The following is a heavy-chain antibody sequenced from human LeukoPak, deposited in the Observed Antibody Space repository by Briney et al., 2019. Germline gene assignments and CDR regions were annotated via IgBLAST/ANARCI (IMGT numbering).Heavy chain of an antibody. D-gene: IGHD3-10*01. CDR3: ASHVMGVTMVRGVLDY. CDR1: GFTFRPFA. Sequence: GGSLRLSCTASGFTFRPFALNGVRKAPGKGLEGAPTISSGGRYIYYADSVKGRFTISRDNAKNSLYLQMNSLRAEDTAVYYCASHVMGVTMVRGVLDYWGQGTLVTVSS. CDR2: ISSGGRYI. V-gene: IGHV3-21*01. J-gene: IGHJ4*02.